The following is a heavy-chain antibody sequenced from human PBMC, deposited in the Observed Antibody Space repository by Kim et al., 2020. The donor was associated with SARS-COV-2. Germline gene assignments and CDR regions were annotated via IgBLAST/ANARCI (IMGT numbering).Heavy chain of an antibody. CDR2: GST. J-gene: IGHJ5*02. V-gene: IGHV4-30-2*04. CDR3: ARGWVSPFDP. D-gene: IGHD6-13*01. Sequence: GSTYANPSLKSRGTISGDTSKNQFSLKLSAGTAADTAVYDCARGWVSPFDPWGQGTLVTVSS.